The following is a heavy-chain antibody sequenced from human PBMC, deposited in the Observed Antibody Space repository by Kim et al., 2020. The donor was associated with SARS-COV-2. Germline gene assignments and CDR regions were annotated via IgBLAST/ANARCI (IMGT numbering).Heavy chain of an antibody. CDR1: GYTFANYY. CDR2: INPSRGST. J-gene: IGHJ4*02. V-gene: IGHV1-46*01. CDR3: AREILGSCSGGTCYSYAY. D-gene: IGHD2-15*01. Sequence: ASVKVSCKASGYTFANYYMHWVRQAPGQGLEWMGIINPSRGSTTYAQRFQGRVTMTRDMSTTTVYMEMSSLTSEDTAVYYCAREILGSCSGGTCYSYAYWGQGTLVTVSS.